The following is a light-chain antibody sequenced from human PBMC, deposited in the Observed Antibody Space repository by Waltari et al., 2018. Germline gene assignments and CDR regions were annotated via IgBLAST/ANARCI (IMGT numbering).Light chain of an antibody. CDR3: ISYAGNNKYV. CDR2: EVT. Sequence: QSALTQPPSASGSPGQSVTISFTGTSSDVGAYHYVSWYQQYPDKAPKLMIYEVTKRPSGVPDRFSGSKSGNTASLTVSGLQAEDEADYYCISYAGNNKYVLGAGTKVTVL. V-gene: IGLV2-8*01. CDR1: SSDVGAYHY. J-gene: IGLJ1*01.